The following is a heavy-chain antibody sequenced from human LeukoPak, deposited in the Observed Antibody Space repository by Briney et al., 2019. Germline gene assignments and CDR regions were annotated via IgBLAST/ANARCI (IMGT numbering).Heavy chain of an antibody. Sequence: SETLSLTCTVSGGSISRSSYYWGWIRQPPGKGLDWIGTIYNSGTTYYNPSLKSRVTISVDTSKNQFSLRLSSVTAADTAVYYCARGYPCSGTSCHLDYYYYYGMDVWGQGTTVTVSS. CDR2: IYNSGTT. CDR1: GGSISRSSYY. D-gene: IGHD2-2*01. J-gene: IGHJ6*02. V-gene: IGHV4-39*01. CDR3: ARGYPCSGTSCHLDYYYYYGMDV.